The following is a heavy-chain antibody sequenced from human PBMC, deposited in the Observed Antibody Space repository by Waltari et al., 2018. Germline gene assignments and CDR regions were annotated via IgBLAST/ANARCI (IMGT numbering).Heavy chain of an antibody. D-gene: IGHD1-26*01. CDR2: IYHSGST. V-gene: IGHV4-38-2*02. CDR3: AREAVGYYFDY. J-gene: IGHJ4*02. Sequence: QVQLQESGPGLVKPSETLSLTCAVSGYSISSGYYWGWIRQPPGKGLEWIGSIYHSGSTYYNPSLKSRVTISVDTSKNQFSLKLSSVTAADTAVYYCAREAVGYYFDYWGQGTLVTVSS. CDR1: GYSISSGYY.